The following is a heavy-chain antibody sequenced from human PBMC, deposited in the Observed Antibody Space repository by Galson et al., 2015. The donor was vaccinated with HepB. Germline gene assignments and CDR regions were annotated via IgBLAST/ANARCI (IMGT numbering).Heavy chain of an antibody. D-gene: IGHD5-18*01. Sequence: SETLSLTCAVSGGSISSSNWWSWVRQPPGKGLEWIGEIYHSGSTNYNPSLKSRVTISVDKSKNQFSLRLSSVTAADTAVYYCARVRWLWLSFDYWGQGTLVTVSS. CDR1: GGSISSSNW. CDR3: ARVRWLWLSFDY. V-gene: IGHV4-4*02. J-gene: IGHJ4*02. CDR2: IYHSGST.